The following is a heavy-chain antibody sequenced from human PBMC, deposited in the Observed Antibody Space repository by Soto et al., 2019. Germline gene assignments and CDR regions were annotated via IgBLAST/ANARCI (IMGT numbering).Heavy chain of an antibody. D-gene: IGHD2-15*01. J-gene: IGHJ5*01. CDR1: GFKFDDYM. CDR2: ISWDGGSI. Sequence: PEGSLRLSCEASGFKFDDYMMPWVRQAPGKGLEWISLISWDGGSIDYADSIKGRFTVSRDNSKTSLYLHMHSLTSDDSALYFCAKEGNGGSSLDSWGQGTLVTVSS. CDR3: AKEGNGGSSLDS. V-gene: IGHV3-43*01.